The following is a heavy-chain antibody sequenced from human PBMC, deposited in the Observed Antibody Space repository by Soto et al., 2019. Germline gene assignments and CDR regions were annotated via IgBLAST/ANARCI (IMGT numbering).Heavy chain of an antibody. CDR3: ARDREYGGDYFDY. CDR2: IHSSGDTM. Sequence: QVQLVESGGALVKPGGSLRLSCAASGFTFSDFYMSWIRQASGKGLEWVSYIHSSGDTMYYANSVKGRFTISRDNAKNSLDLQMNRLRAEDTAVYYCARDREYGGDYFDYWGQGTLVKVSS. D-gene: IGHD3-10*01. J-gene: IGHJ4*02. V-gene: IGHV3-11*01. CDR1: GFTFSDFY.